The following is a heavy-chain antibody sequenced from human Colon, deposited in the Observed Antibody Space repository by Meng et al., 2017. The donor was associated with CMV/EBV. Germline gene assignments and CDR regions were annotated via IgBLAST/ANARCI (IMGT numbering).Heavy chain of an antibody. J-gene: IGHJ4*02. CDR1: GFIFTAYA. Sequence: GESLKISCGGSGFIFTAYAMHWVRQAPGKGLEWLASDGAAQNYADSVRGRFFMSRDDSKNSVYLQMDSLRSDDTDVYYCARDRLGGIDYWGQGTLVTVSS. CDR2: SDGAAQ. CDR3: ARDRLGGIDY. D-gene: IGHD3-16*01. V-gene: IGHV3-30-3*01.